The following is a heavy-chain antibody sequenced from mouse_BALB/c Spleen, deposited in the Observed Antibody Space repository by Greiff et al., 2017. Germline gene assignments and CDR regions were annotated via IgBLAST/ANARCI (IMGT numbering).Heavy chain of an antibody. CDR3: ARSDYYVSSYY. Sequence: VQLQQSGAELVKPGASVKLSCTASGFNIKDTYMHWVKQRPEQGLEWIGRIDPANGNTKYDPKFQGKATITADTSSNTAYLQLSSLTSEDAAVYYCARSDYYVSSYYWGQGTTLTVSS. D-gene: IGHD1-1*01. J-gene: IGHJ2*01. V-gene: IGHV14-3*02. CDR2: IDPANGNT. CDR1: GFNIKDTY.